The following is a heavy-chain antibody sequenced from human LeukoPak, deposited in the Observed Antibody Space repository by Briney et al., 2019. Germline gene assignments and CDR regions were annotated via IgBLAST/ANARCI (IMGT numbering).Heavy chain of an antibody. CDR3: ARDSGVGAAFDI. D-gene: IGHD1-26*01. V-gene: IGHV3-21*01. CDR2: ISSSSSYI. Sequence: GGSLRLSCAASGFTFSSYSMNWVRQAPGKGLEWVSSISSSSSYIYYADSVKGRFTISRDNAKNSLYLQMNSLRAEDTAVYYCARDSGVGAAFDIWGQGTMATVSS. CDR1: GFTFSSYS. J-gene: IGHJ3*02.